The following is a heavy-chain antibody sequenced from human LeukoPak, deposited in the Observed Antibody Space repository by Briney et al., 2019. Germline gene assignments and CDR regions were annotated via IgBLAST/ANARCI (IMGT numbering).Heavy chain of an antibody. D-gene: IGHD6-13*01. CDR2: IYYSGST. V-gene: IGHV4-39*07. CDR1: GGSISSSSYY. CDR3: ARLIAAAGTGQVWFDP. Sequence: SETLSLTCTVSGGSISSSSYYWGWIRQPPGKGLEWIGSIYYSGSTYYNPSLKSRVTISVDTSKNQFSLKLSSVTAADTAVYYCARLIAAAGTGQVWFDPWGQGTLVTVSS. J-gene: IGHJ5*02.